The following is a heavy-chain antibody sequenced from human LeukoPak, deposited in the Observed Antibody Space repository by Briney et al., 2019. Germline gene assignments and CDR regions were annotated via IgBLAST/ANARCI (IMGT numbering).Heavy chain of an antibody. Sequence: GGSLRLSCTASGFTFSNYGMHWVRQAPGKGLEWVAVTSYDGTNKYYADSVKGRFTISRDNSKNTLYLQMSSLRAEDTAVYYCARDLSGGSGYLDYWGQGTLVTVST. CDR2: TSYDGTNK. V-gene: IGHV3-30*03. CDR3: ARDLSGGSGYLDY. D-gene: IGHD3-22*01. CDR1: GFTFSNYG. J-gene: IGHJ4*02.